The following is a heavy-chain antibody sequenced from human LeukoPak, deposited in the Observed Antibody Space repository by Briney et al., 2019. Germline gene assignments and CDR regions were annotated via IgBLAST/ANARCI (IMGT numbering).Heavy chain of an antibody. Sequence: SETLSLTCTVSGGSISSSSYYWGWIRQPPGKGLEGIGSIYYSGSTYYNPSLKSRVTISVDTSKNQFSLKLSSVTAADTAVYYSARDLFRATDYWGQGTLVTVSS. CDR2: IYYSGST. CDR1: GGSISSSSYY. CDR3: ARDLFRATDY. J-gene: IGHJ4*02. D-gene: IGHD3-10*01. V-gene: IGHV4-39*07.